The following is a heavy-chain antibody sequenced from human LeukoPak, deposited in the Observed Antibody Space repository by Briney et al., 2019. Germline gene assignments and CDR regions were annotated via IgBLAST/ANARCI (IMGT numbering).Heavy chain of an antibody. D-gene: IGHD3-9*01. CDR3: AKDRRLYHYDILTGYQGYFDY. CDR2: INSDGSST. Sequence: GGSLRLSCAASGFTFSSYWMHWVRQAPGKGLVWVSRINSDGSSTSYADSVRGRFSISRDNAKNTLYLQMNSLRAEDTAVYYCAKDRRLYHYDILTGYQGYFDYWGQGTLVTVSS. CDR1: GFTFSSYW. V-gene: IGHV3-74*01. J-gene: IGHJ4*02.